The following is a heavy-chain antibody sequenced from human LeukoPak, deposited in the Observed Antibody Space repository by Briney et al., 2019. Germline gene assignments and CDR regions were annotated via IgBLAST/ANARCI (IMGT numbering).Heavy chain of an antibody. Sequence: GGSLRLSCAASGFTFSSYEMNWVRQAPGKGLERVSYIISSGSIIYYADSVKGRFTISRDNATNTQYLQMNSLRAENTAVYYYASLQSWLQTWGQGTLVTVSS. D-gene: IGHD5-24*01. CDR3: ASLQSWLQT. CDR2: IISSGSII. J-gene: IGHJ4*02. CDR1: GFTFSSYE. V-gene: IGHV3-48*03.